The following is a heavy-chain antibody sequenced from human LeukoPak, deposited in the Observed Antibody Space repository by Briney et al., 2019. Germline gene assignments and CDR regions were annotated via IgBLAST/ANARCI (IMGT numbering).Heavy chain of an antibody. CDR1: GFTFSGYW. CDR2: INSDGSST. Sequence: GGSLRLSCAAPGFTFSGYWVYSGREAPGEGVLRVSRINSDGSSTSYADPVKGRFTISRDNAKNTLYLQMNSLRAEDTAVYYCASIATATLNWFDPWGQGTLVTVSS. D-gene: IGHD6-13*01. J-gene: IGHJ5*02. CDR3: ASIATATLNWFDP. V-gene: IGHV3-74*01.